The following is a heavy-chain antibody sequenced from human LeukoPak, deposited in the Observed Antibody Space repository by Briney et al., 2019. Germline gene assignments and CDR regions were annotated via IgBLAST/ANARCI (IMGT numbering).Heavy chain of an antibody. CDR3: ARGRGPYGWFDP. V-gene: IGHV3-74*01. Sequence: GGSLRLSCAASGFTSSSYWMHWVRQAPGKGLVWVSRINSDGSNTNYADSVKGRSTISRDNAKNTVYLQMNSLRAEDTAVYYCARGRGPYGWFDPWGQGTLVTVSS. CDR2: INSDGSNT. CDR1: GFTSSSYW. J-gene: IGHJ5*02. D-gene: IGHD3-10*01.